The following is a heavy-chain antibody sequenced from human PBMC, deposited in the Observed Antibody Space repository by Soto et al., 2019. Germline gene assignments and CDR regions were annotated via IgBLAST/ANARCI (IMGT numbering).Heavy chain of an antibody. D-gene: IGHD5-12*01. CDR3: ARVEGGYDGHYYYYYGMDV. V-gene: IGHV4-59*01. CDR1: GVSISSYF. J-gene: IGHJ6*02. CDR2: TYHRGST. Sequence: SETLSLTCSVSGVSISSYFWSWIRQAPGRGLEWIGYTYHRGSTNYSPSLKSRVAISLDTSENQFSLKVNSVTAADTAVYYCARVEGGYDGHYYYYYGMDVWGQGTTVTVSS.